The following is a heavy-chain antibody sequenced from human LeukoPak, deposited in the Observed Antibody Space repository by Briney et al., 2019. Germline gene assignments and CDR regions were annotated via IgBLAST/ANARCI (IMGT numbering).Heavy chain of an antibody. CDR3: ARDYYDILTGYYHFDY. J-gene: IGHJ4*02. CDR1: GYTFTSYG. CDR2: ISAYNGNT. D-gene: IGHD3-9*01. V-gene: IGHV1-18*01. Sequence: ASVKVSCKASGYTFTSYGISWVRQAPGQGLEWMGRISAYNGNTNYAQKLQGRVTMTTDTSTSTAYMELRSLRSDDTAVYYCARDYYDILTGYYHFDYWGQGTLVTVSS.